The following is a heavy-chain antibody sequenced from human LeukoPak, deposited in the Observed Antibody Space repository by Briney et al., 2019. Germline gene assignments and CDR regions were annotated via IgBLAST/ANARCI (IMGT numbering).Heavy chain of an antibody. Sequence: ASVKVSCKASGYIFSDYTMHWVRQAPGQRLEWMGWINGENGNTKYSQELRGRVTFTSDSSATTVYMELSSLRSEDVAVYYCAREVSSVGANYFDYWGQGTLVTVSS. D-gene: IGHD3-10*01. CDR1: GYIFSDYT. CDR2: INGENGNT. J-gene: IGHJ4*02. CDR3: AREVSSVGANYFDY. V-gene: IGHV1-3*03.